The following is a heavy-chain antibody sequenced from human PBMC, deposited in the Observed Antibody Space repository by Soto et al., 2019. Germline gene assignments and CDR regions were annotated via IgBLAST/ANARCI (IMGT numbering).Heavy chain of an antibody. CDR2: INHSGGA. CDR3: ARPANDHYGSSDYYHDAFDI. J-gene: IGHJ3*02. D-gene: IGHD3-22*01. CDR1: NGSFSGYY. Sequence: SETLSLTCAVYNGSFSGYYLSWIRLTPGKRLERIGEINHSGGANYNPSLKSRVSMSVDTSKNQFSLRLNSVTAADTAVYYFARPANDHYGSSDYYHDAFDIWGQGRMVTVSS. V-gene: IGHV4-34*01.